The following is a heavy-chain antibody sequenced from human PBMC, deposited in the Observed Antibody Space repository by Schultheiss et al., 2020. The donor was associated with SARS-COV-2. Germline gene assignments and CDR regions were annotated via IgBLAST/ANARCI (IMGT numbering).Heavy chain of an antibody. V-gene: IGHV4-59*01. Sequence: SQTLSLTFTVSGGSISSYYWSWIRQPPGKGLEWIGYIYYSGSTNYNPSLKSRITISVDTSKNQFSLKLSSVTAADTAVYYCARGITPIIAARPGYYYYYMDVWVKGTTVTVSS. J-gene: IGHJ6*03. CDR3: ARGITPIIAARPGYYYYYMDV. CDR2: IYYSGST. CDR1: GGSISSYY. D-gene: IGHD6-6*01.